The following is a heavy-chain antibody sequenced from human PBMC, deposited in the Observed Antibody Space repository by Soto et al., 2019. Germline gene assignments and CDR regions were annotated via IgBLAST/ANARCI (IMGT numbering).Heavy chain of an antibody. CDR3: ARDGTAAEVDY. J-gene: IGHJ4*02. CDR2: INVGNGNT. D-gene: IGHD1-1*01. Sequence: ASVKVSCTASGYTFSIHTIHWVRQAPGQRLEWMGWINVGNGNTKYSQKFQGRVTITRDTSASTAYMDLSSLRSEDTAVYYCARDGTAAEVDYWGQGTLVTVSS. V-gene: IGHV1-3*01. CDR1: GYTFSIHT.